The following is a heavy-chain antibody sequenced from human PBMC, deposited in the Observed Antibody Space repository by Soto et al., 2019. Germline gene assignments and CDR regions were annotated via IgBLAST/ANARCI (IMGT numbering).Heavy chain of an antibody. D-gene: IGHD2-15*01. CDR3: AKRACSGGSCYSLDV. Sequence: PGGSLRLSXAASGFTFSSYAMSWVRQAPGKGLEWVSAISGSGGSTYYADSVKGRFTISRDNSKNTLYLQMNSLRAEDTAVYYCAKRACSGGSCYSLDVWGQGTTVTVSS. V-gene: IGHV3-23*01. CDR2: ISGSGGST. J-gene: IGHJ6*02. CDR1: GFTFSSYA.